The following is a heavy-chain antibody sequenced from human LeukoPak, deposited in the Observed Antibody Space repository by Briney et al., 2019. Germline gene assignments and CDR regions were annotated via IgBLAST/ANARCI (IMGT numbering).Heavy chain of an antibody. D-gene: IGHD3-3*01. V-gene: IGHV4-34*01. CDR2: INHSGST. Sequence: TSETLSLTCAVHGGSFSGYYWSWIRQPPGKGLEWIGEINHSGSTNCNPSIKSRVTISVDTSKNQFSLKLSSVTAADTAVYYCARGTYYDFWSSYPNPHPLDYWGQGTLVTVSS. J-gene: IGHJ4*02. CDR1: GGSFSGYY. CDR3: ARGTYYDFWSSYPNPHPLDY.